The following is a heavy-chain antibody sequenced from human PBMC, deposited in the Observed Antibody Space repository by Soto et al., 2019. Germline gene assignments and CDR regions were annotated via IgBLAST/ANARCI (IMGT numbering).Heavy chain of an antibody. CDR2: IHSGGNT. D-gene: IGHD2-21*02. CDR3: ARALVTTPPRTFDY. V-gene: IGHV3-66*01. Sequence: EVQLVESGGGLVQPGGSLRLSCAVSGFSVSSTFMNWVRQATGKGLEWVAVIHSGGNTFYGDSVKGRFTISRDSSKNMVYLQMSSLRGEDTAVYFCARALVTTPPRTFDYWGQGTLVTVSS. CDR1: GFSVSSTF. J-gene: IGHJ4*02.